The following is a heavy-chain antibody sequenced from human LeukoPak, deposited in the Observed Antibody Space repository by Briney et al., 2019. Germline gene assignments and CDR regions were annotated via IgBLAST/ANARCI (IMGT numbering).Heavy chain of an antibody. CDR2: IESNGLT. V-gene: IGHV3-74*01. CDR3: ARAATYFYGSVTYDWFES. Sequence: GGSLKLSCEASGFTFSSYWMHWVRQIPGKGLMWVSRIESNGLTLYADSVRDRFTISRDNGKNTIYLQMNSLRVDDTAIYYCARAATYFYGSVTYDWFESWGQGTLVTVSS. CDR1: GFTFSSYW. J-gene: IGHJ5*01. D-gene: IGHD3-10*01.